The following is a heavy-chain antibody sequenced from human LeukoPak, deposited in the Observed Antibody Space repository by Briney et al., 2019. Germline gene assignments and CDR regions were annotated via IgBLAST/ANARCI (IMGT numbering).Heavy chain of an antibody. J-gene: IGHJ4*02. CDR1: GFTFSSYR. Sequence: GGSLRLSCAASGFTFSSYRVTWVRQAPGKGLEWVSSLSSSSDYIYYADSVKGRFTISRDNAKNSLYLQMNSLTVADTAVYYCAREGNCAGTTCHLDFWGQGTLVTVSS. V-gene: IGHV3-21*01. CDR3: AREGNCAGTTCHLDF. CDR2: LSSSSDYI. D-gene: IGHD2-2*01.